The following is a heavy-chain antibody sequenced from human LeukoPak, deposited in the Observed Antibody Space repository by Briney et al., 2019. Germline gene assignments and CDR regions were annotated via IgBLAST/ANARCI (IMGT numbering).Heavy chain of an antibody. CDR1: GGSISSYY. Sequence: PSETLSLTCTVSGGSISSYYWSWIRQPPGKGLEWIGYIHYSGSTNYSPSLKSRVTISVDTSKKQFSLKLSSVTAADTAVYYCASDRSSWNPGAPSWGQGTLVTVSS. CDR2: IHYSGST. J-gene: IGHJ5*02. CDR3: ASDRSSWNPGAPS. D-gene: IGHD6-13*01. V-gene: IGHV4-59*08.